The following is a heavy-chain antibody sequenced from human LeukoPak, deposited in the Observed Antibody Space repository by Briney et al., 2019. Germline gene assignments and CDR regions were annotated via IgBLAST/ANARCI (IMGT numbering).Heavy chain of an antibody. J-gene: IGHJ2*01. D-gene: IGHD3-10*01. V-gene: IGHV4-39*01. CDR1: GGSISSSSYY. CDR3: ARLTNVLLWFGDPTGWYFDL. Sequence: PSETLSLTCTVSGGSISSSSYYWGWIRQPPGKGLEWIGSIYYSGSTYYNPSLKSRVTISVDTSKNQFSLKLSSVTAADTAVYYCARLTNVLLWFGDPTGWYFDLWGRGTLVTVSS. CDR2: IYYSGST.